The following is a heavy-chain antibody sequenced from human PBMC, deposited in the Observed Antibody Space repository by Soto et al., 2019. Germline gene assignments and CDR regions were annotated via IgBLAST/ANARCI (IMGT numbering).Heavy chain of an antibody. J-gene: IGHJ6*02. CDR1: GGTFSSYA. Sequence: ASVKVSCKASGGTFSSYALSWVRQAPGQGLEWMGGIIPIFGTANYAQKFQGRVTITADESTSTAYMELTSLRSEDTAVYYCASGARSSSTSFRYYYGMDVWGQGPTVTVSS. CDR2: IIPIFGTA. D-gene: IGHD6-6*01. V-gene: IGHV1-69*13. CDR3: ASGARSSSTSFRYYYGMDV.